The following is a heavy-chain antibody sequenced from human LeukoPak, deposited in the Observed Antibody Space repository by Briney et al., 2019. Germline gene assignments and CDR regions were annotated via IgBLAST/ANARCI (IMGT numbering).Heavy chain of an antibody. CDR1: GFTFDDYA. CDR3: AKVALGYYYYDSSGYDGYYMDV. V-gene: IGHV3-43*02. J-gene: IGHJ6*03. Sequence: GGSLRLSCAASGFTFDDYAMHWVRQAPGKGLEWVSLISGDGGSTYYADSVKGRFTISRDNSKNSLYLQMNSLRTEDTALYYCAKVALGYYYYDSSGYDGYYMDVWGKGTTVTVSS. CDR2: ISGDGGST. D-gene: IGHD3-22*01.